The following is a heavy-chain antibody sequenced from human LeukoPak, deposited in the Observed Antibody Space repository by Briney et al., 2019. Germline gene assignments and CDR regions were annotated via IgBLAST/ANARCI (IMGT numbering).Heavy chain of an antibody. D-gene: IGHD3-3*01. CDR3: ATGKALRFLEWLFWFDP. V-gene: IGHV1-24*01. CDR2: FDPEDGET. J-gene: IGHJ5*02. CDR1: GYTLTELS. Sequence: AASVKVSCKASGYTLTELSMHWVRQAPGKGLEWMGGFDPEDGETIYAQKFQGRVTMTEDTSTDTAYMELSSLRSEDTAVYYCATGKALRFLEWLFWFDPWGQGTLVTVSS.